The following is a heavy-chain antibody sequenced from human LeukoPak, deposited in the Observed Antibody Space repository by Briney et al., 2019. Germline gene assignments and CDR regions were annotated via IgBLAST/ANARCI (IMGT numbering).Heavy chain of an antibody. CDR2: TNHRGST. CDR1: GGSFSGYY. J-gene: IGHJ4*02. D-gene: IGHD3/OR15-3a*01. V-gene: IGHV4-34*01. Sequence: SETLSLTCAVYGGSFSGYYWSWIRQPPGKGLEWIGETNHRGSTTYNPSLKSRVTISLDTSKNQFSLKLSSVTAADTAVYYCARVGLDWGSIDYWGQGTLVTVSS. CDR3: ARVGLDWGSIDY.